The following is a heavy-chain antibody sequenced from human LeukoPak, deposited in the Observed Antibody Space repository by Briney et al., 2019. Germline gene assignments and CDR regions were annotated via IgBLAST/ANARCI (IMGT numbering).Heavy chain of an antibody. D-gene: IGHD4-23*01. CDR1: GFTFSDYG. Sequence: GGSLRLSCAASGFTFSDYGMHWVRQAPGKGLEWVAVIWDDRSNKNYADSVKGRFTISRDTSKNTLYLQMSSLRAEDTAVYYCARDSTVVTPGYFDRWGQGTLVTVSS. CDR2: IWDDRSNK. J-gene: IGHJ4*02. CDR3: ARDSTVVTPGYFDR. V-gene: IGHV3-33*01.